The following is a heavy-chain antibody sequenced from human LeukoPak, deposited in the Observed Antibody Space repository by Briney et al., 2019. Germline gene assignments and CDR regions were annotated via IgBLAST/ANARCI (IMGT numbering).Heavy chain of an antibody. D-gene: IGHD2-15*01. Sequence: SETLSLTCTVSGGSISSSSYYWGWIRQPPGKGLEWIGSIYYSGSTYYNPSLKSRVTISVDTSKNQFSLKLSSVTAADTAVYYCARGVVAAPQTFDYWGQGTLVAVSS. CDR1: GGSISSSSYY. CDR3: ARGVVAAPQTFDY. CDR2: IYYSGST. J-gene: IGHJ4*02. V-gene: IGHV4-39*07.